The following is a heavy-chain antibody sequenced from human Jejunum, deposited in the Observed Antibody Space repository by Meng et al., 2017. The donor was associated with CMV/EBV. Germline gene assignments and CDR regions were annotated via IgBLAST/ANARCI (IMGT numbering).Heavy chain of an antibody. Sequence: SCYSMNSVRQAPGKGLEGVSSIRSSRSYIYYADSVKGRFTISRDNAKNSLFLQMNNLRAEDTAVYYCARDSSGSSYVTYYYYAMDVWGQGTTVTV. V-gene: IGHV3-21*01. CDR3: ARDSSGSSYVTYYYYAMDV. CDR1: SCYS. CDR2: IRSSRSYI. J-gene: IGHJ6*02. D-gene: IGHD1-26*01.